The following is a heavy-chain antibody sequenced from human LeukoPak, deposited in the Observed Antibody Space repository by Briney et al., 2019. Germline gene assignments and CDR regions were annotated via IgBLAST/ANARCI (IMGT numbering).Heavy chain of an antibody. CDR3: AKERYSSSWYVFDY. J-gene: IGHJ4*02. V-gene: IGHV3-23*01. Sequence: GGSLRLSCAASGFTFSSYAMSWARQAPGKGLQWVSSITGSGTSTYYAASVKGRFTISRDNSKNTLFLQMNSLRADDTAVYYCAKERYSSSWYVFDYWGQGSLVTVSS. CDR2: ITGSGTST. D-gene: IGHD6-13*01. CDR1: GFTFSSYA.